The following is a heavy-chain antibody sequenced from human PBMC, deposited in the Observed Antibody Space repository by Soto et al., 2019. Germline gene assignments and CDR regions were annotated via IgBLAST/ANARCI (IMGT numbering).Heavy chain of an antibody. CDR2: INHSGNT. J-gene: IGHJ5*02. Sequence: XETLSPTSAVYGSSRSDNSCSWLRQPPGKGLDWIGEINHSGNTNYNPSLRSRVTIAIDTSKNQLSLNLSSVSAADTAVYYCARGRGEFDDWGQGAPATVSS. CDR3: ARGRGEFDD. V-gene: IGHV4-34*01. D-gene: IGHD2-21*01. CDR1: GSSRSDNS.